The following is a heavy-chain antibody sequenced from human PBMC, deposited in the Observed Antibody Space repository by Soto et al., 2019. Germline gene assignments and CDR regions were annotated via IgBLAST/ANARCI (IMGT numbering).Heavy chain of an antibody. Sequence: ASVKVSCKASGDTFSTYTITWVRQAPGQGLEWMGGIIPIFGTANYAQKFQGRVTITADESTSTAYMELSSLRSEDTAVYYCARASAYYRGGYGMDVWGQGTTVTVSS. V-gene: IGHV1-69*13. CDR2: IIPIFGTA. J-gene: IGHJ6*02. CDR1: GDTFSTYT. D-gene: IGHD3-10*01. CDR3: ARASAYYRGGYGMDV.